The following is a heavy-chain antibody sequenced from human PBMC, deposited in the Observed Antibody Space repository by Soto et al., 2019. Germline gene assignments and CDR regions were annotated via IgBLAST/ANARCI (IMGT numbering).Heavy chain of an antibody. D-gene: IGHD5-18*01. CDR3: AREDYNSYGFDY. Sequence: KTSETLSLTCTVSGGSTSSGGYYWSWIRQHPGKGLEWIGYIYYSGSTYYNPSLKSRVTISVDTSKNQFSLKLSSVTAADTAVYYCAREDYNSYGFDYWGQGTLVTVSS. V-gene: IGHV4-31*03. J-gene: IGHJ4*02. CDR2: IYYSGST. CDR1: GGSTSSGGYY.